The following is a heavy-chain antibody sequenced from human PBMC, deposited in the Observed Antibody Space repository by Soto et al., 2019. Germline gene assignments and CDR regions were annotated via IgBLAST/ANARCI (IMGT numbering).Heavy chain of an antibody. Sequence: SETLSLTCTVSGGSISSYHWSWIRQPPGKGLEWIGYIYYSGSTNYNPSLKSRVTISVDTSKNQFSLKLSSVTAADTAVYYCARAFCSSTSCYWFDPWGQGTLVTVSS. V-gene: IGHV4-59*01. CDR1: GGSISSYH. CDR2: IYYSGST. J-gene: IGHJ5*02. CDR3: ARAFCSSTSCYWFDP. D-gene: IGHD2-2*01.